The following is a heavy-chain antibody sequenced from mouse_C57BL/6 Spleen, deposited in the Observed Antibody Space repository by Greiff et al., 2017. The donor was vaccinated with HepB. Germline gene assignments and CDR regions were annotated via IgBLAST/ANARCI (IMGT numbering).Heavy chain of an antibody. J-gene: IGHJ3*01. V-gene: IGHV3-6*01. Sequence: EVQLVESGPGLVKPSQSLSLTCSVTGYSITSGYYWNWIRQFPGNKLEWMGYISYDGSNNYNPSLKNRISITRDTSKNQFFLKLNSVTTEDTATYYCANPWFAYWGQGTLVTVSA. CDR2: ISYDGSN. CDR3: ANPWFAY. CDR1: GYSITSGYY.